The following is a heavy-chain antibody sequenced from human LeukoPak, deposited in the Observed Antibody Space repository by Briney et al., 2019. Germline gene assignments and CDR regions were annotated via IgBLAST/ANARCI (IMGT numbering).Heavy chain of an antibody. CDR1: GYSFTSYW. CDR2: IYPGDPDT. J-gene: IGHJ6*02. D-gene: IGHD4/OR15-4a*01. Sequence: GESLKISCKGSGYSFTSYWIGWVRQMPGKGLEWMGIIYPGDPDTRYSPSFQGQVTISADKSISTAYLQWSSLKASDTAMYYCARHKGAKDRYYYYGMDVWGQGTTVTVSS. V-gene: IGHV5-51*01. CDR3: ARHKGAKDRYYYYGMDV.